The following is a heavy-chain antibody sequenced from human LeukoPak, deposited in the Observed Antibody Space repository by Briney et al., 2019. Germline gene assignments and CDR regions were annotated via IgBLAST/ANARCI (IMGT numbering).Heavy chain of an antibody. D-gene: IGHD6-6*01. CDR1: GGSISSSSYY. CDR2: IYYSGST. Sequence: SETLSLTCTVSGGSISSSSYYWGWIRQPPGKGLERIGSIYYSGSTYYNPSLKSRVTISVDTSKNQFSLKLSSVTAADTAVYYCARDENSSSSGWFDPWGQGTLVTVSS. CDR3: ARDENSSSSGWFDP. V-gene: IGHV4-39*07. J-gene: IGHJ5*02.